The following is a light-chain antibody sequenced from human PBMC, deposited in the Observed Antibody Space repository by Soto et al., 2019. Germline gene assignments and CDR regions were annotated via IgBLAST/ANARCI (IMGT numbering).Light chain of an antibody. V-gene: IGKV2-28*01. J-gene: IGKJ3*01. CDR1: QSLLHSNGYNY. CDR3: VDALHPGVT. Sequence: DIVMTQSPLSLPVTPGEPASISCRSSQSLLHSNGYNYLDWYLQKPGQSPQLLIYLGSNRASGVPDRFSGSGSGTDFTLTISRVEAEDVGVYYCVDALHPGVTFGPGTEVYIK. CDR2: LGS.